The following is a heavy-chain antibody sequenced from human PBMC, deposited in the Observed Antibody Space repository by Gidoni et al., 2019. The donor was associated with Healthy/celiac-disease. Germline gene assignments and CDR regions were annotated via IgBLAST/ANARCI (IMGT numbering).Heavy chain of an antibody. CDR3: ANQRVWGRYRWGDY. V-gene: IGHV3-23*04. J-gene: IGHJ4*02. CDR1: GFTFRSYA. D-gene: IGHD3-16*02. Sequence: EVQLVESGGGLVQPWGSLRLSCAASGFTFRSYAMSWVRQAPGKGLEWVSAMSGSGGSTNYADSVKGRFTISRDNSKNTLYRQMNSVRAEDTAVYYWANQRVWGRYRWGDYWGQGTLVTVSS. CDR2: MSGSGGST.